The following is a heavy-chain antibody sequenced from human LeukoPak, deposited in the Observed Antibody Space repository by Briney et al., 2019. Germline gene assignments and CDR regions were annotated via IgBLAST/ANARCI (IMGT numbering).Heavy chain of an antibody. CDR3: ARGYSSGWYAAH. CDR2: ISSSSSYI. D-gene: IGHD6-19*01. CDR1: GSTFSSYS. V-gene: IGHV3-21*01. Sequence: GGSLRLSCAASGSTFSSYSMNWVRQAPGKGLEWVSSISSSSSYIYYADSVKGRFTISRDNAKNSLYLQMNSLRAEDTAVYYCARGYSSGWYAAHWGQGTLVTVSS. J-gene: IGHJ4*02.